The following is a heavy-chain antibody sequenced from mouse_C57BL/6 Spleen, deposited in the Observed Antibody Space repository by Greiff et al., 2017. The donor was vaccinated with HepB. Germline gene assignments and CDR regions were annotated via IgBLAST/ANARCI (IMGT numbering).Heavy chain of an antibody. CDR3: ARNEGLRHYYAMDY. CDR2: IYPGDGDT. V-gene: IGHV1-82*01. CDR1: GYAFSSSW. Sequence: QVQLQQSGPELVKPGASVKISCKASGYAFSSSWMNWVKQRPGKGLEWIGRIYPGDGDTNYNGKFKGKATLTADKSSSTAYMQLSSLTSEDSAVYFCARNEGLRHYYAMDYWGQGTSVTVSS. D-gene: IGHD2-4*01. J-gene: IGHJ4*01.